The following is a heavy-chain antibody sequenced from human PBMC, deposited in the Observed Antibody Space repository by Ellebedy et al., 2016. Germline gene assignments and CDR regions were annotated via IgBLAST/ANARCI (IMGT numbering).Heavy chain of an antibody. CDR3: ARGYIAAAGTGMGRWFDP. J-gene: IGHJ5*02. CDR1: GGSFSGYY. V-gene: IGHV4-34*01. CDR2: INHSGST. Sequence: SETLSLXCAVYGGSFSGYYWSWIRQPPGKGLEWIGEINHSGSTNYNPSLKSRVTISVDTSKNQFSLKLSSVTAADTAVYYCARGYIAAAGTGMGRWFDPWGQGTLVTVSS. D-gene: IGHD6-13*01.